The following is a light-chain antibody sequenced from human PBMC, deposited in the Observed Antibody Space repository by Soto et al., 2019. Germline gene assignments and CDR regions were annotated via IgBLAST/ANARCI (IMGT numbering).Light chain of an antibody. V-gene: IGKV1-33*01. J-gene: IGKJ1*01. CDR3: QQYDNFPRT. CDR2: DAS. CDR1: QDISNF. Sequence: DIHMTQSQSSLSASLGDRVTITFQASQDISNFLRWYQQKSGKAPKLLIYDASNLETGVPSRFSASGSGTDFTFTISSLQPEDITTYYCQQYDNFPRTFGQGTKVDIK.